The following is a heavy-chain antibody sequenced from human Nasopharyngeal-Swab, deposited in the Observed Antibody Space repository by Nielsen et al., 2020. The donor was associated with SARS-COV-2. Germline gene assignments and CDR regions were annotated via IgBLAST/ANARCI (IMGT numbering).Heavy chain of an antibody. D-gene: IGHD6-19*01. J-gene: IGHJ5*02. CDR3: AADSTQRLVLKRTSFDP. Sequence: VRQMPGKGLEWIGSTYYRGSTYFNASLESRVTISVDTSKNQFSLKLSSVTAADTAVYYCAADSTQRLVLKRTSFDPWGQGTLVTVSS. CDR2: TYYRGST. V-gene: IGHV4-39*01.